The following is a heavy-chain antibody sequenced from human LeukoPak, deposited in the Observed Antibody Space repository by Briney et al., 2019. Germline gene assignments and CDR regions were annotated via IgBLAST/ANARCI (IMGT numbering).Heavy chain of an antibody. CDR3: ARSRGPSYYYDSSGYPSGY. V-gene: IGHV3-7*01. J-gene: IGHJ4*02. D-gene: IGHD3-22*01. CDR1: GFTFSSYW. CDR2: IKQDGSEK. Sequence: PGGSLRLSCAASGFTFSSYWMSWVRQAPGEGLEWAANIKQDGSEKYYVDSVKGRFTISRDNAKNSLYLQMNSLRAEDTAVYYCARSRGPSYYYDSSGYPSGYWGQGTLVTVSS.